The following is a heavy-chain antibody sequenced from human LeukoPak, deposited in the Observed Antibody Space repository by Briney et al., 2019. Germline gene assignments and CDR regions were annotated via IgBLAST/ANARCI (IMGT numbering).Heavy chain of an antibody. CDR1: GFTFSSYA. J-gene: IGHJ4*02. D-gene: IGHD6-13*01. CDR3: AKQSAGSAAWYSLHYDF. V-gene: IGHV3-23*01. Sequence: GGSLRLSCAASGFTFSSYAMSWVRQTPGRGLEWVSSVDGGGGGTYYADSVKGRFTISRDNSKDTLYLQMNGLRAEDTAVYFCAKQSAGSAAWYSLHYDFWGQGTLVTVSS. CDR2: VDGGGGGT.